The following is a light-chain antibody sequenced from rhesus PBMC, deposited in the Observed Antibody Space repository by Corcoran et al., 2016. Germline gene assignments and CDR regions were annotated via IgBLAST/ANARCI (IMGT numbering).Light chain of an antibody. J-gene: IGKJ4*01. CDR1: QRVSSS. Sequence: DIVMTQSPDTLSLSPGERATLSCRASQRVSSSLAWYQQKHGQAPRLRIDGASNRATGIPDRCSGRGSRTEFTLTISSLEPEDVGLYYCQQDFNWPLTFGGGTKVELK. CDR2: GAS. V-gene: IGKV3-42*01. CDR3: QQDFNWPLT.